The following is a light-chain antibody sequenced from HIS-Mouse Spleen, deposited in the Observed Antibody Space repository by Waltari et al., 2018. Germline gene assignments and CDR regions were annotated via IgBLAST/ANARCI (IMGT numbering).Light chain of an antibody. V-gene: IGLV2-11*01. Sequence: QSALTQPRSVSVSPGQSVPFSCTGTTTDVGGYNYVSWYQQHPGKAPKLMIYDVSKRPSGVPDRFSGSKSGNTASLTISGLQAEDEADYYCCSYAGSYRVFGTGTKVTVL. J-gene: IGLJ1*01. CDR1: TTDVGGYNY. CDR3: CSYAGSYRV. CDR2: DVS.